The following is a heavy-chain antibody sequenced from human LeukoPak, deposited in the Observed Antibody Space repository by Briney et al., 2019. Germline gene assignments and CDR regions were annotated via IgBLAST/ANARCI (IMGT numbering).Heavy chain of an antibody. CDR1: GGIFSSYT. CDR2: IIPLLGIA. Sequence: SVKVSCKASGGIFSSYTISWVRQAPGQGLEWMGRIIPLLGIANYAQKFQGRVTIIADKSTTTAYMELSSLRSEDTAVYYCARDDADSAYADGDYWGQGTLVTVSS. J-gene: IGHJ4*02. D-gene: IGHD5-12*01. V-gene: IGHV1-69*04. CDR3: ARDDADSAYADGDY.